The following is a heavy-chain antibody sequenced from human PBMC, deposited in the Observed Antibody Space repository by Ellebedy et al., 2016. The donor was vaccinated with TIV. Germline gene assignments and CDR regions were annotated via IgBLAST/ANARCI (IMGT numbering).Heavy chain of an antibody. J-gene: IGHJ6*03. CDR1: GGTFSSYA. CDR2: IIPIFGTA. D-gene: IGHD5-24*01. Sequence: SVKVSXXASGGTFSSYAISWVRQAPGQGLEWMGGIIPIFGTANYAQKFQGRVTITADESTSTAYMELSSLRSEDTAVYYCASRSPTPLRDGYTTTYYMDVWGKGTTVTVSS. V-gene: IGHV1-69*13. CDR3: ASRSPTPLRDGYTTTYYMDV.